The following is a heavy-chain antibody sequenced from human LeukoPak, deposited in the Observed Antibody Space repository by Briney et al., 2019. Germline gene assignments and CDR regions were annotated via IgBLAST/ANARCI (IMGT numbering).Heavy chain of an antibody. V-gene: IGHV4-39*01. CDR2: IYYSGST. CDR3: AGTMVRGVIGAFDI. D-gene: IGHD3-10*01. Sequence: SETLSLTCTVSGGAISSSSYYWGWIRQPPGKGLEWIGSIYYSGSTYYNPSLKSRVTISVDTSKNQFSLKLSSVTAADTAVYYCAGTMVRGVIGAFDIWGQGTMVTVSS. J-gene: IGHJ3*02. CDR1: GGAISSSSYY.